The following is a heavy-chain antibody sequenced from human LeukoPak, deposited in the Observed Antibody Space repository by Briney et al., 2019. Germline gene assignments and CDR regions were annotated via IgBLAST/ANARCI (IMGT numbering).Heavy chain of an antibody. J-gene: IGHJ4*02. CDR3: ARGLPLGYCTYGVCYPPKHFDF. Sequence: GASVKVSCKASGYTFTSYYMHWVRQAPGQGLEWMGIINPSGGSTSYAQKFQGRVTMTRDMSTSTAYMELSSLTSDDTAVYFCARGLPLGYCTYGVCYPPKHFDFWGQGTLVTVSS. CDR1: GYTFTSYY. D-gene: IGHD2-8*01. CDR2: INPSGGST. V-gene: IGHV1-46*01.